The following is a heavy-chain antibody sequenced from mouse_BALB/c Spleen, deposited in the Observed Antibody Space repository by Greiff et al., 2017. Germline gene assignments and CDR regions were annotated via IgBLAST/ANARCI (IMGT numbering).Heavy chain of an antibody. J-gene: IGHJ2*01. D-gene: IGHD4-1*01. V-gene: IGHV1-87*01. CDR3: ARKLGRGNFDY. Sequence: QVHVKQSGAELARPGASVKLSCKASGYTFTSYWMQWVKQRPGQGLEWIGAIYPGDGDTRYTQKFKGKATLTADKSSSTAYMQLSSLASEDSAVYYCARKLGRGNFDYWGQGTTLTVSS. CDR1: GYTFTSYW. CDR2: IYPGDGDT.